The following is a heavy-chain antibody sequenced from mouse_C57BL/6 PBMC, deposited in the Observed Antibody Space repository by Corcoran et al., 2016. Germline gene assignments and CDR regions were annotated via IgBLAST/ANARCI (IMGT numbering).Heavy chain of an antibody. V-gene: IGHV9-3*01. CDR2: INTYSGVP. CDR1: GYTFTTYG. Sequence: QIQLVQSGPELKKPEETVKISCKASGYTFTTYGMSWVKQAPGKGLKWMGWINTYSGVPTYADDFKGRFAFSLETSASTAYLQINNLKNEDTATYFCARRDDGYPARFAYWGQGTLVTVSA. CDR3: ARRDDGYPARFAY. J-gene: IGHJ3*01. D-gene: IGHD2-3*01.